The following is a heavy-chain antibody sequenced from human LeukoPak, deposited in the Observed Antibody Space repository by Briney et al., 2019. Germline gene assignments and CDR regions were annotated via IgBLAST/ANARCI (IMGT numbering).Heavy chain of an antibody. V-gene: IGHV3-23*01. D-gene: IGHD3-10*01. Sequence: GGSLRLSCTASGFTFSSDAMSWVRQDPGKGLEWVSSISGGGGSTYYADSVKGRFTISRDNAKNTLYLQMNSLRAEDTAVYYCARGRYYGMDVWGQGTTVTVSS. CDR2: ISGGGGST. CDR1: GFTFSSDA. J-gene: IGHJ6*02. CDR3: ARGRYYGMDV.